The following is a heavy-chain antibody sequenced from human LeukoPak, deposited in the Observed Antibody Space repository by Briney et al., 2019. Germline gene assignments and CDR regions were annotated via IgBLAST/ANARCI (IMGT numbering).Heavy chain of an antibody. Sequence: RTSETLSLTCTVSGGSISSSSYYWGWIRQPPGKGLEWIGSIYYSGSTYYNPSLKSRVTISVDTSKNQFSLKLSSVTAADTAVYYCASTDSRYYDSSGIFDYWGQGTLVTVSS. CDR3: ASTDSRYYDSSGIFDY. CDR2: IYYSGST. V-gene: IGHV4-39*07. J-gene: IGHJ4*02. D-gene: IGHD3-22*01. CDR1: GGSISSSSYY.